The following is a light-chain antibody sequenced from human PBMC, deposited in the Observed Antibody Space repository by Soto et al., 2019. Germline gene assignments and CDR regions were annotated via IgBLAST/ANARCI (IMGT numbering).Light chain of an antibody. Sequence: EIVLTQSPGTLSLSPGERATLSCRASQSVSGSYLAWYQQKPGQAPKLVIHGASSRAAGIPDRFNGTGSGTDFTLTISRLEPEDFAVYYCQQYVGSAGITFGQGTRLEMK. CDR1: QSVSGSY. J-gene: IGKJ5*01. V-gene: IGKV3-20*01. CDR2: GAS. CDR3: QQYVGSAGIT.